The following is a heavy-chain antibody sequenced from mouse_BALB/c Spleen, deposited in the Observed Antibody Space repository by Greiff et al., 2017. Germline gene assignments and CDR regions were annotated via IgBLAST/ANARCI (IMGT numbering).Heavy chain of an antibody. V-gene: IGHV2-9*02. CDR1: GFSLTSYG. J-gene: IGHJ4*01. CDR2: IWAGGST. CDR3: ARVNYGSSYFYAMDY. Sequence: VQLVESGPGLVAPSQSLSITCTVSGFSLTSYGVHWVRQPPGKGLEWLGVIWAGGSTNYNSALMSRLSISKDNSKSQVFLKMNSLQTDDTAMYYCARVNYGSSYFYAMDYWGQGTSVTVSS. D-gene: IGHD1-1*01.